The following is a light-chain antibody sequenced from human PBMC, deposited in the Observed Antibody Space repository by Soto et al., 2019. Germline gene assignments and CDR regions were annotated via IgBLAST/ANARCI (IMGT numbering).Light chain of an antibody. CDR2: EVS. J-gene: IGLJ1*01. CDR3: CSYAGSSTFVYV. V-gene: IGLV2-23*02. Sequence: QSVLNQASSVSGSPGQSITISRPVNRKDVGSYNLVSWYQQHPGKAPKLMIYEVSKRPSGVSNRFSGSKSGNTASLTISGLQAEDEADYYCCSYAGSSTFVYVFGTGTKVTVL. CDR1: RKDVGSYNL.